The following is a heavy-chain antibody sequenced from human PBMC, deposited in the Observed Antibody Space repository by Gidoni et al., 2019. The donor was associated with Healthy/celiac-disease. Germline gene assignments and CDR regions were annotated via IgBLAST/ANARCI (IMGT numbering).Heavy chain of an antibody. D-gene: IGHD6-13*01. CDR1: GGTFSSYA. J-gene: IGHJ6*03. Sequence: QVQLVQSGAEVKKPGSSVKVSCKASGGTFSSYAISWVRRAPGQGLEWMGGFIPIFGTANYAQKFQGRVTITADESTSTAYMELSSLRSEDTAVYYCASLYSSSRQGYYYYMDVWGKGTTVTVSS. CDR3: ASLYSSSRQGYYYYMDV. V-gene: IGHV1-69*01. CDR2: FIPIFGTA.